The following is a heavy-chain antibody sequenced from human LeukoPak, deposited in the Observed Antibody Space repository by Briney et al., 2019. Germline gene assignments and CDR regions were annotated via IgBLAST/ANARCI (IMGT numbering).Heavy chain of an antibody. Sequence: GGSLRLSCTASGFTLGSHDMHWVRQSPGQGLEWVAAVSSGFHAFFADSVQGRFTVSREDARNSLYLQMNSLRAGDTAVYYCVREARGYHYTYFDYWGQGTLVTVSS. CDR2: VSSGFHA. CDR1: GFTLGSHD. D-gene: IGHD5-18*01. V-gene: IGHV3-13*01. J-gene: IGHJ4*02. CDR3: VREARGYHYTYFDY.